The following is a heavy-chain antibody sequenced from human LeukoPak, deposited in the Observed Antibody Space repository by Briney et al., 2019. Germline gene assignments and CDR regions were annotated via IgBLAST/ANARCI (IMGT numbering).Heavy chain of an antibody. CDR3: AKDIDETGTTGVFDY. D-gene: IGHD1-1*01. J-gene: IGHJ4*02. Sequence: GRSLRLSCAASGFTFDGYAMHWVRQAPGKGLEWVSGISWNSGSIGYADSVKGRFTISRDNAKNSLYLQMNSLRAEDTALYYCAKDIDETGTTGVFDYWGQGTLVTVSS. CDR2: ISWNSGSI. V-gene: IGHV3-9*01. CDR1: GFTFDGYA.